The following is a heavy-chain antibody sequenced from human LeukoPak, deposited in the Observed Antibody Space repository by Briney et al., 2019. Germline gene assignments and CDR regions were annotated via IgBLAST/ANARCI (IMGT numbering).Heavy chain of an antibody. Sequence: GGSLRLSCAASGFTFSSYSMNWVRQAPGKGLECVSYISESSSTIYYADSVRGRFTISRDNAKNSLYLQMNSLRDEDTAVHYCARDGLVRGVSDYWGQGTLVTVSS. J-gene: IGHJ4*02. CDR3: ARDGLVRGVSDY. D-gene: IGHD3-10*01. CDR2: ISESSSTI. CDR1: GFTFSSYS. V-gene: IGHV3-48*02.